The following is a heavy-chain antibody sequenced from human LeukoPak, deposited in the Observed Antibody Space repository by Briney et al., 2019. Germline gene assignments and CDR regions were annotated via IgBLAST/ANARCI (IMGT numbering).Heavy chain of an antibody. D-gene: IGHD2-15*01. CDR3: AKSPNVGYCSGGSCYFDY. V-gene: IGHV3-23*01. CDR2: ISGSGGST. Sequence: GGSLRLSCAASGFTFSSYAMSWVRQAPGKGLEWVSAISGSGGSTYYADSVKGRFTISRDNSKNTLYLQINSLRAEDTAVYYCAKSPNVGYCSGGSCYFDYWGQGTLVTVSS. CDR1: GFTFSSYA. J-gene: IGHJ4*02.